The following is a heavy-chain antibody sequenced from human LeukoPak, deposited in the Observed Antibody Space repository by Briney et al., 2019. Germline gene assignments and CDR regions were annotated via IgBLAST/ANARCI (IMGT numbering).Heavy chain of an antibody. V-gene: IGHV3-7*03. Sequence: GGCLRLSCAASGITFSNYWMSRVRQAPGKGLECVANIKKDGSEKYYVDSVKGRFTISRDNAKNSLYLQMNSLRAEDTAVYYCATIYCSGGSCYYFDYWGQGTLVTVSS. CDR3: ATIYCSGGSCYYFDY. CDR2: IKKDGSEK. D-gene: IGHD2-15*01. CDR1: GITFSNYW. J-gene: IGHJ4*02.